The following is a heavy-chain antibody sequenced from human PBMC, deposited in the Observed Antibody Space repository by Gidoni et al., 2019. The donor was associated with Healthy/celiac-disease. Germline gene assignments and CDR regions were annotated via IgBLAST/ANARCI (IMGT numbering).Heavy chain of an antibody. D-gene: IGHD1-1*01. CDR3: ARWVQLERTGSNWFDP. J-gene: IGHJ5*02. V-gene: IGHV3-53*01. Sequence: EVQLVESGGGLIQPGGSLRLSCAASGFTVSSNYMSWVRQAPGKGLEWVSVIYSGGSTYYADSVKGRFTISRDNSKNTLYLQMNSLRAEDTAVYYCARWVQLERTGSNWFDPWGQGTLVTVSS. CDR1: GFTVSSNY. CDR2: IYSGGST.